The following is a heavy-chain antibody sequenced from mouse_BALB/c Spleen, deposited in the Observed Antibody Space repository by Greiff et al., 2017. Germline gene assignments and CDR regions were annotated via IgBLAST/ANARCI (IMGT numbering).Heavy chain of an antibody. Sequence: EVQGVESGGGLVQPGGSLKLSCAASGFTFSSYAMSWVRQTPEKRLEWVASISSGGSTYYPDSVKGRFTISRDNARNILYLQMSSLRSEDTAMYYCARGEGNWYAMDYWGQGTSVTVSS. CDR1: GFTFSSYA. CDR3: ARGEGNWYAMDY. D-gene: IGHD2-1*01. J-gene: IGHJ4*01. CDR2: ISSGGST. V-gene: IGHV5-6-5*01.